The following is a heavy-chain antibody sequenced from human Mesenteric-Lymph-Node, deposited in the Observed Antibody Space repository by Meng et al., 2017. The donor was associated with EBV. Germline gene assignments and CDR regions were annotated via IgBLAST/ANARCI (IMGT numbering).Heavy chain of an antibody. CDR3: AMGAGDRSYRPDKS. D-gene: IGHD3-16*01. Sequence: EVQLVESGGSLVQSGGSLRVSCVASGFTFRSYAMTWVRQAPGKGLEWVSGIVSSGDTTSYADSVKGRFTISRDNSKNTLYLQLYTLRAEDTAVYYCAMGAGDRSYRPDKSWGQGTLVTVSS. V-gene: IGHV3-23*04. J-gene: IGHJ4*02. CDR2: IVSSGDTT. CDR1: GFTFRSYA.